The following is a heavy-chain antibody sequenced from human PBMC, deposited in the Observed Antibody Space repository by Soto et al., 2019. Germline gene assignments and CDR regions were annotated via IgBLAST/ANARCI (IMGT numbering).Heavy chain of an antibody. V-gene: IGHV6-1*01. Sequence: HSQTLSRTCGISGDSVSSNTAGWSWIRQSPSRGLEWLGRTYYRSKWYFDYGVSVNGRITINPDTSKNQFSLQLKSMTPEDTAVYYCGRENWNDLAVEYWGQGTLVTVSS. CDR1: GDSVSSNTAG. CDR3: GRENWNDLAVEY. J-gene: IGHJ4*02. CDR2: TYYRSKWYF. D-gene: IGHD1-1*01.